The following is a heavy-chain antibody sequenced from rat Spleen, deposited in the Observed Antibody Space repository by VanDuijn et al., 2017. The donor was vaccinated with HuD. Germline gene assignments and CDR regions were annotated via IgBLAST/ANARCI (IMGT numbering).Heavy chain of an antibody. V-gene: IGHV5-31*01. CDR3: ARHNSGYVMDA. Sequence: EVQLVESGGGLVQPGRSLKLSCVASGFTFNNYWMTWIRQAPGKGLEWVASITNSGDFTYYRDSVKGRFTISRDNAKSTLYLQMDSLRSEDTATYYCARHNSGYVMDAWGQGASVTVSS. D-gene: IGHD4-3*01. CDR1: GFTFNNYW. J-gene: IGHJ4*01. CDR2: ITNSGDFT.